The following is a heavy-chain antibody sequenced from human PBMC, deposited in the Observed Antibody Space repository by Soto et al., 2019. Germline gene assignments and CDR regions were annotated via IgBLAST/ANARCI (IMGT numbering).Heavy chain of an antibody. J-gene: IGHJ5*02. D-gene: IGHD2-15*01. Sequence: VASVKVSCKASGYTFTSYAMHWVRQAPGQRLEWMGWINAGNGNTKYSQKFQGRVTITRDTSASTAYMELSSLRSEDTAVYYCARKYCSGGSCFSWFDPWGQGTLVTVSS. CDR1: GYTFTSYA. CDR3: ARKYCSGGSCFSWFDP. CDR2: INAGNGNT. V-gene: IGHV1-3*01.